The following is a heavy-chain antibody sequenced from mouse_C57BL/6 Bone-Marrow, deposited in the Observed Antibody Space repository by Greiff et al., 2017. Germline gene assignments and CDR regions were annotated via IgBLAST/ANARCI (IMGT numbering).Heavy chain of an antibody. Sequence: EVKLVESGGGLVQPGGSLKLSCAASGFTFSDYGMAWVRQAPRKGPEWVAFISNLAYSIYYADTVTGRFTISRENAKNTLYLEMSSLRSEDTAMYYCARHGEGAMDYWGQGTSVTVSS. V-gene: IGHV5-15*01. CDR2: ISNLAYSI. J-gene: IGHJ4*01. CDR3: ARHGEGAMDY. CDR1: GFTFSDYG.